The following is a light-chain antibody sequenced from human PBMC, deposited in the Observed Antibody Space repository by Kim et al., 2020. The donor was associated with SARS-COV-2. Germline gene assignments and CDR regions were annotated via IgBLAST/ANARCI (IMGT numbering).Light chain of an antibody. CDR2: KAS. V-gene: IGKV1-5*03. CDR3: QQYKSYPVT. J-gene: IGKJ1*01. Sequence: ASVGYRVTLPCRSSQIISSWLAWYQQKPGKVPNLLIYKASSLESGVPSRFSGSGSGTEFTLTISSLQPDDFATYYCQQYKSYPVTFGQGTKVDIK. CDR1: QIISSW.